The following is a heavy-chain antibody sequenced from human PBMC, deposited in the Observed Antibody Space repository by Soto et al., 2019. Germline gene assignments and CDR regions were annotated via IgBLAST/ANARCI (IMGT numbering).Heavy chain of an antibody. CDR2: MNPNSGNT. D-gene: IGHD3-10*01. CDR1: GYTFTSYD. J-gene: IGHJ4*02. CDR3: ARATRRNYYGSGSYYYPPYFDY. Sequence: VKVSCKASGYTFTSYDINWVRQATGQGLEWMGWMNPNSGNTGYAQKFQGRVTMTRNTSISTAYMELSSLRSEDTAVYYCARATRRNYYGSGSYYYPPYFDYWGQGTLVTVSS. V-gene: IGHV1-8*01.